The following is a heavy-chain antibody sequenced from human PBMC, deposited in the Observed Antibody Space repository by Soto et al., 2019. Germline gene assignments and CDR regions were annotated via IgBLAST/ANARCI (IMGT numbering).Heavy chain of an antibody. CDR2: ISYDSTKT. D-gene: IGHD1-26*01. Sequence: QVQLVESGGGVVQPGRSLRLSCAASGFTFNSYGMHWVRQGPGNGLEWGAFISYDSTKTYHADSVKGRFTISRDNSNSALYVQMNSLTGEDTAVYYCARTRSAWSDFHYYALDVWGQGTTVTVSS. J-gene: IGHJ6*02. V-gene: IGHV3-30*03. CDR1: GFTFNSYG. CDR3: ARTRSAWSDFHYYALDV.